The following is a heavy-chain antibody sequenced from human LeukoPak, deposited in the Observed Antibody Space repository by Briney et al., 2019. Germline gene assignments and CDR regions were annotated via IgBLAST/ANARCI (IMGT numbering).Heavy chain of an antibody. Sequence: PSETLSLTCTVSGGSISSGGYYWGWIRQPPGKGPEWIGSIYYSGSTYYNPSLKSRVTISVDTSKNQFSLKLSSVTAADTAVYYCARVLRLAAAASYYFDYWGQGTLVTVSS. CDR3: ARVLRLAAAASYYFDY. V-gene: IGHV4-39*07. CDR2: IYYSGST. CDR1: GGSISSGGYY. J-gene: IGHJ4*02. D-gene: IGHD6-13*01.